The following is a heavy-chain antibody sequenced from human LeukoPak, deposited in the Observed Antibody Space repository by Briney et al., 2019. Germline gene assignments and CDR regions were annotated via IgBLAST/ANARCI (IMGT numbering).Heavy chain of an antibody. V-gene: IGHV3-30*02. CDR2: IRYDGSNK. D-gene: IGHD3-3*01. J-gene: IGHJ4*02. CDR3: AKDSLEYLWSGYYTFLGFDY. CDR1: GFTFSSYG. Sequence: GGSLRLSCAASGFTFSSYGMHWVRQAPGKGLEWVSFIRYDGSNKYYADSVKGRFTISRDNSKNTLYLQMNSLRAEDTAVYYCAKDSLEYLWSGYYTFLGFDYWGQGTLVTVSS.